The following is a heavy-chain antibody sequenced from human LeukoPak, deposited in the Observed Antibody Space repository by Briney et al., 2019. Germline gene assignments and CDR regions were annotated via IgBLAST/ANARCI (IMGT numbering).Heavy chain of an antibody. D-gene: IGHD1-26*01. Sequence: SETLSLTCAVYGGSFSGYYWSWIRQPPGKGLEWIGEINHSGSTNYNPSLKSRVTISVDTSKNQFSLELSSVTAADTAVYYCARVGSSRAFDIWGQGTMVTVSS. CDR3: ARVGSSRAFDI. CDR2: INHSGST. CDR1: GGSFSGYY. J-gene: IGHJ3*02. V-gene: IGHV4-34*01.